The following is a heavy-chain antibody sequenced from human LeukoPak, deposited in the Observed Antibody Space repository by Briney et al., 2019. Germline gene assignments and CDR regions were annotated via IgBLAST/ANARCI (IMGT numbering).Heavy chain of an antibody. V-gene: IGHV4-34*01. CDR2: INHSGST. J-gene: IGHJ4*02. Sequence: SETLSLTCAVYGGSFSGYYWSWIRQPPGMGLEWIGEINHSGSTNYNPSLKSRVTISVDTSKNQISLKLSSVTAADTAVYYCARGRSGSPPDYWGQGTLVTVSS. CDR3: ARGRSGSPPDY. CDR1: GGSFSGYY. D-gene: IGHD3-10*01.